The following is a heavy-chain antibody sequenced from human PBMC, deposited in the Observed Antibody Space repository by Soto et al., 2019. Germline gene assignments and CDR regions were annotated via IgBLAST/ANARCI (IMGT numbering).Heavy chain of an antibody. V-gene: IGHV3-30-3*01. CDR2: ISYDGSNR. J-gene: IGHJ4*02. CDR1: GFTFSRYA. D-gene: IGHD3-3*01. CDR3: ARDFGYYFDY. Sequence: GGSLRLSCAASGFTFSRYAVHWVRQAPGKGLEWVTLISYDGSNRYYADYVKGRFTISRDNSKNTLYLQMDSLRTEDTAVYYCARDFGYYFDYWGQGTLVTVSS.